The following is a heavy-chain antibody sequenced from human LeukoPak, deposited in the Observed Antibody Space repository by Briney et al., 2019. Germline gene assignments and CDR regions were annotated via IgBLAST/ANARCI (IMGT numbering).Heavy chain of an antibody. CDR1: GFTFSSYA. Sequence: GGSLRLSCAASGFTFSSYAMHWVRQAPGKGLEWVAVISYDGSNKYYADSVKGRFTISRDNSKNTLYLQMNSLRAEDTAVYYCARDRDRNFDYWGQGSLVTVSS. CDR3: ARDRDRNFDY. CDR2: ISYDGSNK. V-gene: IGHV3-30-3*01. D-gene: IGHD2-15*01. J-gene: IGHJ4*02.